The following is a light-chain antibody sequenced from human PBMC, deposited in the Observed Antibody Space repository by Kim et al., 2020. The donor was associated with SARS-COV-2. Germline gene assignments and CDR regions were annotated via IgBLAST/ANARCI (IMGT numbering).Light chain of an antibody. CDR2: DVS. V-gene: IGLV2-14*03. J-gene: IGLJ1*01. Sequence: HSITISCTGTSSDIGGYNFVSWYQQHPGRAPKLMIYDVSHRPSRVSNRFSGSKSGSTASLTISGLQAEDEADYYCSSFTTSTLYVFGDGTKVSVL. CDR1: SSDIGGYNF. CDR3: SSFTTSTLYV.